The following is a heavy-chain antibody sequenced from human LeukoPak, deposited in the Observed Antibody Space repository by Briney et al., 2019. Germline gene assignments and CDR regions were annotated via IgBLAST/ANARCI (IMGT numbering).Heavy chain of an antibody. D-gene: IGHD6-13*01. CDR2: IRYDGSNK. CDR1: GFTFSSYG. Sequence: GGSLRLSCAASGFTFSSYGMHWVRQAPGKGLEWVAFIRYDGSNKYFADSVKGRFTISRDNSKNTLYLQMNSLRAEDTAVYYCAHMAAAGSSTTFDYWGQGTLVTVSS. J-gene: IGHJ4*02. V-gene: IGHV3-30*02. CDR3: AHMAAAGSSTTFDY.